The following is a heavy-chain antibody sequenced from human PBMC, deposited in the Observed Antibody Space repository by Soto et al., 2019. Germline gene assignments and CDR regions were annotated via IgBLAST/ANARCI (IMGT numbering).Heavy chain of an antibody. CDR1: GGSISSGGYS. D-gene: IGHD6-19*01. J-gene: IGHJ4*02. CDR2: IYHSGST. V-gene: IGHV4-30-2*01. CDR3: ARDREQWLVLPYY. Sequence: LSLTCAVSGGSISSGGYSWSWIRQPPGKGLEWTGYIYHSGSTYYNPSLKSRVTISVDRSKNQFSLKLSSVTAADTAVYYCARDREQWLVLPYYWGQGTLVTVSS.